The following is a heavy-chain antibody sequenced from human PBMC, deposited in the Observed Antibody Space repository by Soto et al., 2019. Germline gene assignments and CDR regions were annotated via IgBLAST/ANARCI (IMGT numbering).Heavy chain of an antibody. CDR2: ISTSGATR. D-gene: IGHD6-19*01. CDR1: GFTFSSYA. J-gene: IGHJ4*02. Sequence: GGSLRLSCAASGFTFSSYAMSWVRQAPGKGLEWVAHISTSGATRYYADSVKGRFTISRDNAKTSLYLQMDSLRNEDTAVYYCARFFGSGFDYWGQGTLVTVSS. CDR3: ARFFGSGFDY. V-gene: IGHV3-48*02.